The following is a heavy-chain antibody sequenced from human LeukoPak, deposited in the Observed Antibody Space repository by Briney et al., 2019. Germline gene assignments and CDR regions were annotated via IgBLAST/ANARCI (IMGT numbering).Heavy chain of an antibody. Sequence: GESLKISCKGSGYSFTSYWIGWVRQMPGKGLEWMGIIYPGDSDTRYSPSFQGQVTISADKSISTAYLQWSSLKASDTAMYYCARLNLKANYYDSSGYFDYWAREPWSPSPQ. V-gene: IGHV5-51*01. J-gene: IGHJ4*02. CDR3: ARLNLKANYYDSSGYFDY. D-gene: IGHD3-22*01. CDR2: IYPGDSDT. CDR1: GYSFTSYW.